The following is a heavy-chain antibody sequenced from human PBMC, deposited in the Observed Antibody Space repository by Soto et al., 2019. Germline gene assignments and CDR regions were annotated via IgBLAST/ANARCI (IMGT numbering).Heavy chain of an antibody. CDR2: IIPILGIA. J-gene: IGHJ5*02. V-gene: IGHV1-69*02. CDR3: ARLYSSSWYSYGWFDP. D-gene: IGHD6-13*01. Sequence: GASVKVSCKVSGYTLTELSMHWVRQAPGQGLEWMGRIIPILGIANYAQKFQGRVTITADKSTSTAYMELSSLRSEDTAVYYCARLYSSSWYSYGWFDPWGQGTLVTVSS. CDR1: GYTLTELS.